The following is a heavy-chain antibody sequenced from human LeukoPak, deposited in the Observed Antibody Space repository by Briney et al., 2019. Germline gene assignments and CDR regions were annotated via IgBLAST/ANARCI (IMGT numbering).Heavy chain of an antibody. D-gene: IGHD5-18*01. Sequence: GGSLRLSCAASGFTFSSYSMQWLRLGPGKGLEWVSHISGSSGNIYSADSVKGRITISRDNAKNSLYLQMNSLRAEDTAVYYCARGLSGRYGFDFWGQGTLVTVSS. CDR2: ISGSSGNI. J-gene: IGHJ4*02. CDR3: ARGLSGRYGFDF. CDR1: GFTFSSYS. V-gene: IGHV3-48*04.